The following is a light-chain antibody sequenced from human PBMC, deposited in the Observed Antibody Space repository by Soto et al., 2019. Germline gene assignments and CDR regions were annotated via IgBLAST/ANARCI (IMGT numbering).Light chain of an antibody. CDR1: SSDVGGYNY. CDR3: SSSTTSNTYV. CDR2: EVS. Sequence: QSVQTQPAGVSVYPGHSITISCTGRSSDVGGYNYVSWYQQHPGKAPKFMIYEVSRRPSGVSNRFSGSKSGNTASLTVSGLQAEDEADYYCSSSTTSNTYVFGTGTKGTVL. V-gene: IGLV2-14*01. J-gene: IGLJ1*01.